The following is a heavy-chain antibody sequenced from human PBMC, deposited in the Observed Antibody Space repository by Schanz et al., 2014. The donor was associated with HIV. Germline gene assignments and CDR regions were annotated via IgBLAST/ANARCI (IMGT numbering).Heavy chain of an antibody. CDR3: ARGGSHDFDY. V-gene: IGHV3-30*03. J-gene: IGHJ4*02. CDR1: GFAFSNYG. Sequence: QVQLVESGGGVVQPGRSLRLSCAASGFAFSNYGMHWARQAPGKGLEWVAVTSYDGANKYYGDTVKGRFTISRDNSKNTLFLQMNSLRAEDTAFYFCARGGSHDFDYWGQGTLVTVSS. CDR2: TSYDGANK.